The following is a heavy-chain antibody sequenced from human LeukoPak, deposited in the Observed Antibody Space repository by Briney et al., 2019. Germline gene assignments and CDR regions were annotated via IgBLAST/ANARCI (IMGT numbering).Heavy chain of an antibody. V-gene: IGHV1-46*01. J-gene: IGHJ4*02. Sequence: ASVTVSFTASGYTFTIYYMHWVRQAPGQGLEWMGIINPSGGSTDYAQKYQGRGTMTRDTSTSTVYMELSSLRSEDTAVYYCARASTPAATGYWGQGTLVTVSS. CDR3: ARASTPAATGY. CDR1: GYTFTIYY. D-gene: IGHD2-2*01. CDR2: INPSGGST.